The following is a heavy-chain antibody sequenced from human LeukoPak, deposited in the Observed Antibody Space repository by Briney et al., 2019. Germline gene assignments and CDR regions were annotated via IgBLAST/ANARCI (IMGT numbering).Heavy chain of an antibody. D-gene: IGHD4-17*01. V-gene: IGHV3-23*01. Sequence: GGSLRLSCAATGFTFSSYAMSWVRQAPGKGLEWVSAISGSGGSTYYADSVKGRFTISRDNSKSTLYLQMNSLRAEDTAIYYCATSSTGYGAYRAWGQGTLVTVSS. CDR2: ISGSGGST. CDR1: GFTFSSYA. CDR3: ATSSTGYGAYRA. J-gene: IGHJ1*01.